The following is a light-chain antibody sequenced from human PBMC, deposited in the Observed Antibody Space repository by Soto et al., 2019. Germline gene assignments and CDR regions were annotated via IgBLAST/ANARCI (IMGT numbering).Light chain of an antibody. CDR3: QQYGSSPTWT. CDR1: QSVRSER. V-gene: IGKV3-20*01. J-gene: IGKJ1*01. Sequence: EIVLTQSPDTLSLSPGERATLSCVASQSVRSERLAWYQHKRGQAPRLVIFDASSRATGIPERFSGSGSGTDFTLTITRLEPEDFAVYYCQQYGSSPTWTFGQGTKVDNK. CDR2: DAS.